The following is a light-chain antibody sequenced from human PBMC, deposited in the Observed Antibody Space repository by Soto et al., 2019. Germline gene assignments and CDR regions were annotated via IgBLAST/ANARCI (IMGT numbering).Light chain of an antibody. V-gene: IGKV3-20*01. CDR3: QQYGFSPRT. Sequence: DIVLTQSPGTLSLSPGEKATLXXRASQSVTSNYLAWYQQKPGQAPRLXINGASSRATGIPDRFSGSGSGTDFTLTISRLEPEDFAVYYCQQYGFSPRTFGQGTKVDIK. J-gene: IGKJ1*01. CDR2: GAS. CDR1: QSVTSNY.